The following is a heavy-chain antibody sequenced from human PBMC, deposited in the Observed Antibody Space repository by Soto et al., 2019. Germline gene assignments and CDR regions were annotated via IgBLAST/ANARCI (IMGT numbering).Heavy chain of an antibody. V-gene: IGHV3-30*18. J-gene: IGHJ4*02. Sequence: GGSLRLSCAASGFTFSSYGMHWVRQAPGKGLEWVAVISYDGSNKYYADSVKGRFTISRDNSKNTLYLQMNSLRAEDTAVYYCAKVGVVGATFDYWGQGTLVTV. CDR1: GFTFSSYG. CDR3: AKVGVVGATFDY. D-gene: IGHD1-26*01. CDR2: ISYDGSNK.